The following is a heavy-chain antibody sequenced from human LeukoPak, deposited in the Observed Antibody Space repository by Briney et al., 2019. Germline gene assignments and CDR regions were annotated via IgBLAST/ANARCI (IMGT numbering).Heavy chain of an antibody. CDR1: GFTFDDYG. CDR2: INWNGGST. V-gene: IGHV3-20*04. D-gene: IGHD3-10*01. J-gene: IGHJ6*03. Sequence: PGGSLRLSCAASGFTFDDYGMSWVRQAPGKGLEWVSGINWNGGSTGYADSVKGRFTISRDDAKNSLSLQMNSLRAEDTAVYYCARSGIKMVRGVIIKSPYHMDVWGKGTTVTVSS. CDR3: ARSGIKMVRGVIIKSPYHMDV.